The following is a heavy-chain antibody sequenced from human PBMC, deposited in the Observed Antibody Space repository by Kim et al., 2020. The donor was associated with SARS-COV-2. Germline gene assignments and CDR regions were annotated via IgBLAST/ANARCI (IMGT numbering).Heavy chain of an antibody. Sequence: GGSLRLSCEASGFTISTHYMSWVRQAPGKGLEWVANIKEDASDESYADTVKGRFTISRDNARNSLYLQMNNLRVEDTAVYYCAKGWGFDNWGQGTLVTVS. CDR3: AKGWGFDN. J-gene: IGHJ4*02. D-gene: IGHD3-16*01. V-gene: IGHV3-7*01. CDR2: IKEDASDE. CDR1: GFTISTHY.